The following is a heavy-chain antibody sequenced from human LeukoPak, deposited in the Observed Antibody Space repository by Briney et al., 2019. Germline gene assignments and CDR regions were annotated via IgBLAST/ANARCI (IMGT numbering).Heavy chain of an antibody. CDR3: AKAQGVVTHFDGFDV. J-gene: IGHJ3*01. CDR1: EFTFRNFA. D-gene: IGHD3-3*01. CDR2: ISGGGLTT. Sequence: GGSLRLSCAASEFTFRNFAMSWVRQAPEKGLEWVSAISGGGLTTYYAASVRGRFTISRDNSKNTLYLQMNSLRVEDTAIYYCAKAQGVVTHFDGFDVWGQGTMVPVSS. V-gene: IGHV3-23*01.